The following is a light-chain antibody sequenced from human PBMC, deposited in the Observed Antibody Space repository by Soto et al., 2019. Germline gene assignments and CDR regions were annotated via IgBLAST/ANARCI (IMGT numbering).Light chain of an antibody. V-gene: IGKV3-15*01. CDR2: DAS. J-gene: IGKJ5*01. CDR1: QSVSSN. Sequence: THSAGTLSLSPGESATLSCRASQSVSSNLAWHQQKPGQAPRILMYDASTRATGISARFSGSGSGTEFTLTISSLQSEDFAVYYCQQYHNWPITFGQGTRLEIK. CDR3: QQYHNWPIT.